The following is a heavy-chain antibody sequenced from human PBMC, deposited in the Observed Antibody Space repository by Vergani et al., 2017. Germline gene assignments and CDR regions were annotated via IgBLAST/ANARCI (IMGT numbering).Heavy chain of an antibody. V-gene: IGHV4-4*07. CDR1: GGSINNYF. D-gene: IGHD2-15*01. CDR2: IYANGNT. Sequence: QVQLQESGPGLVKPSETLSLTCSVSGGSINNYFWTWIRQSAGKGLEWIGRIYANGNTNYNPSLESRVTMSVDTSKNQFSLKLSSVTAADTAVYYCTRHWAVVAANNWFDPWGQGTLVTVSS. CDR3: TRHWAVVAANNWFDP. J-gene: IGHJ5*02.